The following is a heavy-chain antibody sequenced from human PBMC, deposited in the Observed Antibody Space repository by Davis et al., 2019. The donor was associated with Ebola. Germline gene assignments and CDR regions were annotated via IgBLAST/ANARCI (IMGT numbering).Heavy chain of an antibody. Sequence: ASVKVSCMASGYTFTGYYMHWVRQAPGQGLEWMGWISPNTGATNYAQKFQGRVTLTRDTSISTAYMELSRLRSDDTAVYYCARSDSNGYYLAEFFRHWGQGTLVTVSS. CDR1: GYTFTGYY. CDR3: ARSDSNGYYLAEFFRH. J-gene: IGHJ1*01. V-gene: IGHV1-2*02. CDR2: ISPNTGAT. D-gene: IGHD3-22*01.